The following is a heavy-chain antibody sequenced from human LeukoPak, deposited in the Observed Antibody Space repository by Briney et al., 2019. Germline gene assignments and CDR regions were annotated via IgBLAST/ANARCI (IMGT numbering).Heavy chain of an antibody. J-gene: IGHJ6*03. CDR3: AKILGDLTGPNTYYYMDV. CDR2: TRYDGGNK. D-gene: IGHD3-9*01. CDR1: GFTLSSYG. Sequence: GGSLRLSCAASGFTLSSYGMHWVRQAPGKGLEWVAFTRYDGGNKYYADSVKGRFTISRDNSKNPLYLQMNSLRAEDTAVYYCAKILGDLTGPNTYYYMDVWGKGTTVTISS. V-gene: IGHV3-30*02.